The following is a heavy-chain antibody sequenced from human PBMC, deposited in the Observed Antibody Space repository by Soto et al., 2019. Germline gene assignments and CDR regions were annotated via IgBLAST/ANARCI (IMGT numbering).Heavy chain of an antibody. CDR1: GGTFSSYA. J-gene: IGHJ3*02. Sequence: QVQLVQSGAEVKKPGSSVKVSCKASGGTFSSYAISWVRQAPGQGLEWMGGIIPIFGTANYAQKYQGRVTITGDEARSTAHTERSSLRAEDTAVYYWASRTIPTDGYESSGEYLAAVEIWGQGTMDTVSS. CDR2: IIPIFGTA. D-gene: IGHD3-22*01. CDR3: ASRTIPTDGYESSGEYLAAVEI. V-gene: IGHV1-69*01.